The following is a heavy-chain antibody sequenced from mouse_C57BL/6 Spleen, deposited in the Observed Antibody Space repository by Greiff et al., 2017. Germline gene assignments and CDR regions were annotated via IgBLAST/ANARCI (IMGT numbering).Heavy chain of an antibody. CDR2: IDPETGGT. Sequence: QVHVKQSGAELVRPGASVTLSCKASGYTFTDYEMHWVKQTPVHGLEWIGAIDPETGGTAYNQKFKGKAILTADKSSSTAYMELRSLTSEDSAVYYCTRLYYPWYFEVWGTGTTVTVSS. CDR1: GYTFTDYE. CDR3: TRLYYPWYFEV. V-gene: IGHV1-15*01. D-gene: IGHD1-1*01. J-gene: IGHJ1*03.